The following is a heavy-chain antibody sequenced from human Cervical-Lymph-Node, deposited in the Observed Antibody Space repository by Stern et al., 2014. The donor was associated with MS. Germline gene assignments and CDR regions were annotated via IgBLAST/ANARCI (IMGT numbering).Heavy chain of an antibody. CDR1: GYSFTNYW. CDR2: INPGDSDT. Sequence: EVQLVESGAEVKKPGESLKISCKVSGYSFTNYWIGWVRQMPGRGLEWMGIINPGDSDTRYSPSFQGQVTVSADKSIDTAYLQWSSLKASDTAIYYCARRTVISYWYFDLWGRGTLVTVSS. J-gene: IGHJ2*01. V-gene: IGHV5-51*03. CDR3: ARRTVISYWYFDL. D-gene: IGHD2/OR15-2a*01.